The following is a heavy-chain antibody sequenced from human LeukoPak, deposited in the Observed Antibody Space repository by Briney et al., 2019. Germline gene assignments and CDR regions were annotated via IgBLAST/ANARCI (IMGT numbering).Heavy chain of an antibody. Sequence: SVKVSCKVSGYTLTELSMHWVRQAPGKGLEWMGGFDPEDGETIYAQKFQGRVTMTEDTSTDTAYMELSSLRSEDTAVYYCATDRIVGATKGPFDYWGQGTLVTVSS. V-gene: IGHV1-24*01. CDR1: GYTLTELS. D-gene: IGHD1-26*01. J-gene: IGHJ4*02. CDR3: ATDRIVGATKGPFDY. CDR2: FDPEDGET.